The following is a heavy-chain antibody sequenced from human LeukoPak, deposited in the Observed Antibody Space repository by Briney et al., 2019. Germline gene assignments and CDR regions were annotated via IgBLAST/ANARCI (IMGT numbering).Heavy chain of an antibody. V-gene: IGHV4-59*01. CDR2: IYYSGST. CDR1: GGSISSYY. J-gene: IGHJ5*02. CDR3: AREAVAGNNWFDP. D-gene: IGHD6-19*01. Sequence: SETLSLTFTVSGGSISSYYWSWIRQPPGKGLEWIGYIYYSGSTNYNPSLKSRVTISVDTSKNQFSLKLSSVTAADTAVYYCAREAVAGNNWFDPWGQGTLVTASS.